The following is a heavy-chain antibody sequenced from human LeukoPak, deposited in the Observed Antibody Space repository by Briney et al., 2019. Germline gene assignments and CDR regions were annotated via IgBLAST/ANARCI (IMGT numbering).Heavy chain of an antibody. V-gene: IGHV3-64D*06. D-gene: IGHD6-13*01. CDR2: ISSNGGSI. J-gene: IGHJ4*02. CDR1: GFTFSSYA. Sequence: GGSLRLSCSASGFTFSSYAMHWVRQAPGKGLEYVSAISSNGGSIYYADSVKGRFTISRDNSKNTLYLQMSSLRAEDTAVYYCVKDGVIAAAATLHFDYWGQGTLVTVSS. CDR3: VKDGVIAAAATLHFDY.